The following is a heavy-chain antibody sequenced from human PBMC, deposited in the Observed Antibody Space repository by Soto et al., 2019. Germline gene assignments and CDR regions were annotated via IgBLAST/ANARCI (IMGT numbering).Heavy chain of an antibody. CDR1: GSTFPSYD. Sequence: VSGKVSSKDSGSTFPSYDINWVRQTTGHGREWMGCMLRNSGNTGYAQRFQGRGIMTRNSSTCTGYRGLSSLSSEETSVYTCARAMDYYESSGRARCFDCWGQGTLGTVGS. CDR2: MLRNSGNT. CDR3: ARAMDYYESSGRARCFDC. J-gene: IGHJ4*02. D-gene: IGHD3-22*01. V-gene: IGHV1-8*02.